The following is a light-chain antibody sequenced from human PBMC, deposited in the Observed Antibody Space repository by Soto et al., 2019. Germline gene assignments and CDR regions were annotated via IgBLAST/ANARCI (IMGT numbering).Light chain of an antibody. CDR3: QSYDTGVSGSI. Sequence: QSVLTQPPSVSGAPGQRLTISCSGSTSNIGAGFDVHWYQQFPGAAPTLLMYSDTSRPSGVPSRFSASKSGTSASLTITGLRTEDEADYYCQSYDTGVSGSIFGGGTKLTVL. CDR2: SDT. J-gene: IGLJ2*01. CDR1: TSNIGAGFD. V-gene: IGLV1-40*01.